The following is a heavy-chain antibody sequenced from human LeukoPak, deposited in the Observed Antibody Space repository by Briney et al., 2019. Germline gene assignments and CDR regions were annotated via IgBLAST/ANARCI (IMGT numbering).Heavy chain of an antibody. D-gene: IGHD5-12*01. CDR1: GFTFSTST. Sequence: PGGSLRLSCEASGFTFSTSTMHWVRQAPGKGLEWVANINQHGGDIHYVDSVKGRFTISRDNAKKSLYLQMNSLRAEDTAVYYCTRDRMTFSGYDTGCFDPWGQGTLVTVSS. CDR2: INQHGGDI. CDR3: TRDRMTFSGYDTGCFDP. V-gene: IGHV3-7*01. J-gene: IGHJ5*02.